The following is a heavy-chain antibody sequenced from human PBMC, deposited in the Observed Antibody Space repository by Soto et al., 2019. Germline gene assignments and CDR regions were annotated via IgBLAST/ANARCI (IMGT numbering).Heavy chain of an antibody. V-gene: IGHV4-34*01. J-gene: IGHJ4*02. Sequence: SETLSLTCAVYGGSFSGYYWGWIRQPPGKGLEWIGEINHSGSTNYNPSLKSRVTISVDTSKNQFSLKLSSVTAADTAVYYCARLGYSKVDYWGQGTLVTVSS. D-gene: IGHD3-22*01. CDR3: ARLGYSKVDY. CDR1: GGSFSGYY. CDR2: INHSGST.